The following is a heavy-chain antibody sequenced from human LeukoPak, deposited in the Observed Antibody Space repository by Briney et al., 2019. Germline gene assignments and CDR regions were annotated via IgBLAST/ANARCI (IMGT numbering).Heavy chain of an antibody. J-gene: IGHJ4*02. CDR3: ARVRVGATGFDC. CDR2: ISGSGGST. Sequence: GGSLRLSCAASGFTFSSYAMSWVRQAPGKGLEWVSAISGSGGSTYYADSVKGRFTISRDTAKNTLYLQMNSLRVEDTAVYYCARVRVGATGFDCWGQGTLVTVSS. V-gene: IGHV3-23*01. D-gene: IGHD1-26*01. CDR1: GFTFSSYA.